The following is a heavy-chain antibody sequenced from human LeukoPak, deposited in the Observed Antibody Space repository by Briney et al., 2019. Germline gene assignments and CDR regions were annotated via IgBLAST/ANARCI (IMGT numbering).Heavy chain of an antibody. Sequence: ASVKVSCKASGYTFTGYYMHWVRQAPGQGLEWMGWINPNSGGTNYAQKFQGRVTMTRDTSISTAYMELSRLRSDDTAVYYCARDSSAAAHSYYYYMDVWGKGTTVTVSS. V-gene: IGHV1-2*02. D-gene: IGHD6-6*01. CDR3: ARDSSAAAHSYYYYMDV. CDR2: INPNSGGT. CDR1: GYTFTGYY. J-gene: IGHJ6*03.